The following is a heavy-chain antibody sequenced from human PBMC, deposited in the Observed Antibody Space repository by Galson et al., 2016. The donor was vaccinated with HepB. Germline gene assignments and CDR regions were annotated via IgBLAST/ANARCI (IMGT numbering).Heavy chain of an antibody. CDR2: INPNSGGT. V-gene: IGHV1-2*04. CDR1: EYTFTGYY. CDR3: ARGNYYNFDY. J-gene: IGHJ4*02. D-gene: IGHD3-10*01. Sequence: SVKVSCKASEYTFTGYYMHWVRQAPGQGLEWMGWINPNSGGTKYAQKFQDWVTMTRDTSISTAYMELSRLRSDDTAVYFCARGNYYNFDYWGQGTLVTVSS.